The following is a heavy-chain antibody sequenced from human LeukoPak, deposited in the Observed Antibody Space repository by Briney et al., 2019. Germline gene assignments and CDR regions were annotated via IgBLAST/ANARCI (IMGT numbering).Heavy chain of an antibody. CDR3: ARATDYYGSGSYLPLYYFYGMDV. J-gene: IGHJ6*04. D-gene: IGHD3-10*01. CDR1: GFTFSRHA. V-gene: IGHV3-30*04. Sequence: GGSLRLSCAASGFTFSRHAMHWVRRSPGKGLEWVAIISYDGSDEYIADSVKGRFSISRDNSRNTLDLQMNSLTTEDTALYYCARATDYYGSGSYLPLYYFYGMDVWGKGTAVIVSS. CDR2: ISYDGSDE.